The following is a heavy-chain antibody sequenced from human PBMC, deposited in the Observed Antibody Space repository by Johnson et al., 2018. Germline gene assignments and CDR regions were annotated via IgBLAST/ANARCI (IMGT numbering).Heavy chain of an antibody. D-gene: IGHD6-6*01. CDR3: AKVKLPYYCYGMDV. CDR1: GFTFSNYW. V-gene: IGHV3-30*18. CDR2: ISYDGSNK. J-gene: IGHJ6*02. Sequence: QVQLVQSGGGVVQPGRSLRLSCAASGFTFSNYWMHWVRQAPGKGLEWVAVISYDGSNKYSADSVKVRFTISRDNSKNTLYLQMNRLRAEDTAVYYCAKVKLPYYCYGMDVWGQGTTVTVSS.